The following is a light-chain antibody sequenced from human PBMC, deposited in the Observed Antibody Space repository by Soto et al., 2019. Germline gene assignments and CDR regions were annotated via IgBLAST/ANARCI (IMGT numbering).Light chain of an antibody. CDR3: SAYTSSSTFV. J-gene: IGLJ1*01. V-gene: IGLV2-14*01. CDR2: EVR. CDR1: SSDVGGYNY. Sequence: QSALTQPASVSGSHGQSITISCTGTSSDVGGYNYVSWYQHHPGKAPKLMIFEVRDRPSGVSNRFSGSKSGNTASLTISGLQAEDEADYYCSAYTSSSTFVFGTGTKLTVL.